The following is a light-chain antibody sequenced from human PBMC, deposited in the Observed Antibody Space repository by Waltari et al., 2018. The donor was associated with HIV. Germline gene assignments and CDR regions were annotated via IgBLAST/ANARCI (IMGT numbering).Light chain of an antibody. V-gene: IGKV1-33*01. CDR1: QDISDY. Sequence: DIQMTQSPSSLSASIGDRVTITCKASQDISDYLKWYQQKPGKAPKLLIYDASNLETGVPSRFSGSGSGTDFTFTISSLQPEDIATYYCQQYDKVPLYTFGQGTKLEIK. J-gene: IGKJ2*01. CDR3: QQYDKVPLYT. CDR2: DAS.